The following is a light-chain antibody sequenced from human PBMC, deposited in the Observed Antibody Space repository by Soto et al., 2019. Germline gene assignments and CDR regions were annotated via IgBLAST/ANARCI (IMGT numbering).Light chain of an antibody. V-gene: IGLV2-14*03. CDR2: DVS. Sequence: QSALTQPASVSGSPGQSITISCTGTSSDIGGYNYVSWYQLHPGKPPKLMIYDVSIRPSGVSNRVSGSKSGNTASLTISGLQAEDETDYYCSSYTSSSSVIFGGGTKLTVL. CDR3: SSYTSSSSVI. J-gene: IGLJ2*01. CDR1: SSDIGGYNY.